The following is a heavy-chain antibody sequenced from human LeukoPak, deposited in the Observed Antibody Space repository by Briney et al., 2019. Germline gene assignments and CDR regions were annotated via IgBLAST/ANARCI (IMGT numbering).Heavy chain of an antibody. CDR3: ARPFYDILTGSLTFDY. V-gene: IGHV4-39*01. Sequence: PSETLSLTCTVSGGSISSSSYYWGWIRQPPGKGLEWIGSIYYSGSTYYNPSLKSRVTISVDTSKNQFSLKLSSVTAADTAVYYCARPFYDILTGSLTFDYWGQGTLVTVSS. D-gene: IGHD3-9*01. CDR2: IYYSGST. J-gene: IGHJ4*02. CDR1: GGSISSSSYY.